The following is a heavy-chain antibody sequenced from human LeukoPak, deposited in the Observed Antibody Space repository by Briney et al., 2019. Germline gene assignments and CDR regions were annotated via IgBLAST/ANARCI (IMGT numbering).Heavy chain of an antibody. V-gene: IGHV1-69*06. Sequence: ASVKVSCKASGYTFTSYGISWVRQAPGQGLEWMGGIIPMFDTADFAQKFQGRVTITADTSTSTAYMQLSSLRSEDTAVYYCARSPITLVAKNYFDYWGQGTLVTVSS. J-gene: IGHJ4*02. D-gene: IGHD2-2*01. CDR2: IIPMFDTA. CDR3: ARSPITLVAKNYFDY. CDR1: GYTFTSYG.